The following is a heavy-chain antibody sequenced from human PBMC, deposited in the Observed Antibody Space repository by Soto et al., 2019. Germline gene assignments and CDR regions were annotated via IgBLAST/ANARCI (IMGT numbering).Heavy chain of an antibody. D-gene: IGHD4-17*01. CDR2: IYYSGST. J-gene: IGHJ4*02. Sequence: SETLSLTCTVSGGSISSGGYYWSWIRQHPGKGLEWIGYIYYSGSTYYNPSLKSRVTISVDTSKNQFSLKLSSVTAADTAVYYCASVPDYGDYHFDYWGQGTLVTVSS. CDR1: GGSISSGGYY. V-gene: IGHV4-31*03. CDR3: ASVPDYGDYHFDY.